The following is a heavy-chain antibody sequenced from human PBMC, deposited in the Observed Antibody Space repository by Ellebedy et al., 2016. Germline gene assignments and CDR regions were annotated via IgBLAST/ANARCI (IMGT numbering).Heavy chain of an antibody. V-gene: IGHV3-9*01. D-gene: IGHD6-25*01. Sequence: SLKISXAASGFTFDDYAMHWVRQGPGKGLEWVSSISWDSGRIAYADSVKGRFTISRDNAKKSLYLQMNSLRAEDTALYYCAKGAAAYYYYGMDVWGQGTTVSVSS. CDR2: ISWDSGRI. J-gene: IGHJ6*02. CDR1: GFTFDDYA. CDR3: AKGAAAYYYYGMDV.